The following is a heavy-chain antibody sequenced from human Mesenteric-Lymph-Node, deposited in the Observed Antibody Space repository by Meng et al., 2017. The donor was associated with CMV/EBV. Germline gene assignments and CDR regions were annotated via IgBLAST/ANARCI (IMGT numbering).Heavy chain of an antibody. J-gene: IGHJ4*02. V-gene: IGHV3-30*07. D-gene: IGHD2-2*01. CDR1: GFTFSDNY. Sequence: GESLKISCAASGFTFSDNYMDWARQAPGKGLEWVAVISSDGINKYYADSVKGRFTISRDNSKNTLYLQMNSLRAEDTAVYYCAKADLGYCSGTICYRFDYWGQGTLVTVSS. CDR2: ISSDGINK. CDR3: AKADLGYCSGTICYRFDY.